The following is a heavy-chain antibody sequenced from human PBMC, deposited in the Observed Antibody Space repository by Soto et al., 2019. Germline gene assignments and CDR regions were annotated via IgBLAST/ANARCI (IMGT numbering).Heavy chain of an antibody. D-gene: IGHD2-15*01. J-gene: IGHJ5*02. CDR3: ASDHSYEDSYWWLAP. V-gene: IGHV1-3*01. CDR2: INAGNGNT. CDR1: GYTFTSYA. Sequence: ASVKVSCKASGYTFTSYAMHWVRQAPGQRLEWMGWINAGNGNTKYSQKFQGRVTITRDTSASTAYMELSSLRSEDTAVYYCASDHSYEDSYWWLAPWGQGSLVPVSS.